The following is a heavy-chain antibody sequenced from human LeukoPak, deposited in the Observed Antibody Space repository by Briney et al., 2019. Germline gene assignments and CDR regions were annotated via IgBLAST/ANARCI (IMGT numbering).Heavy chain of an antibody. Sequence: GGSLRLSCAASGFTFSSYEMNWVRQAPGKGLEWVSYISSSGSTIYYADSVKGRFTISRDNAKNSLYLQMNSLRAEDTAVYYCARDVEYYYGSGSYPVWYYYGMDVWGQGTTVTVSS. CDR1: GFTFSSYE. V-gene: IGHV3-48*03. CDR3: ARDVEYYYGSGSYPVWYYYGMDV. J-gene: IGHJ6*02. D-gene: IGHD3-10*01. CDR2: ISSSGSTI.